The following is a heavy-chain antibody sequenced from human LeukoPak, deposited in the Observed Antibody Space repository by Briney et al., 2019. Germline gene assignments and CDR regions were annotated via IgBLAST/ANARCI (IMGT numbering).Heavy chain of an antibody. Sequence: GGSLRLSCAASGFTFSNYWMSWVRQAPGKGLEWVANINQHGSDKFYVDSVKGRFTISRDNAKNSLSLQMNSLRGEDTGVYYCATYLQSGPIDSWGQGTLVTASS. CDR1: GFTFSNYW. CDR2: INQHGSDK. CDR3: ATYLQSGPIDS. D-gene: IGHD2/OR15-2a*01. V-gene: IGHV3-7*01. J-gene: IGHJ4*02.